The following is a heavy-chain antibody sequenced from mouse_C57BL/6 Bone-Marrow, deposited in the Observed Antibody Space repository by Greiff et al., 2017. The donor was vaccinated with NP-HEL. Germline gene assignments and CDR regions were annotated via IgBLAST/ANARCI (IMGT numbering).Heavy chain of an antibody. CDR1: GFTFSGYA. CDR2: ISSGGDYI. CDR3: TRDRQPYYFDY. V-gene: IGHV5-9-1*02. Sequence: EVKLMESGEGLVKPGGSLKLSCAASGFTFSGYAMSWVRQTPEKRLEWVAYISSGGDYIYYADTVKGRFTISRDNARNTLYLQMSSLKSEDTAMYYCTRDRQPYYFDYWGQGTTLTVSS. D-gene: IGHD6-1*01. J-gene: IGHJ2*01.